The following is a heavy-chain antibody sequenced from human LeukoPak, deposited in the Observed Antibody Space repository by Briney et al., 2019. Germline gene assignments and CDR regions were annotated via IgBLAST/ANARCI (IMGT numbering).Heavy chain of an antibody. V-gene: IGHV4-39*01. J-gene: IGHJ4*02. Sequence: SETLSLTCTVSGGSISSVGYYWGWIRQPPGRGLEWIGTIYYSGSTYYNPSLKSRVTISVDTSKNQFSLNLDSVTAADTAVYYRARHDFGDYGPFDYWGQGTLVTVSS. CDR1: GGSISSVGYY. CDR3: ARHDFGDYGPFDY. D-gene: IGHD4-17*01. CDR2: IYYSGST.